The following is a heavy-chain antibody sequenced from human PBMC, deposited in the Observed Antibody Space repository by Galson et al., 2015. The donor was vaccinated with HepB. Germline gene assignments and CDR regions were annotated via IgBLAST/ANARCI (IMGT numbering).Heavy chain of an antibody. V-gene: IGHV3-9*01. CDR3: AKDIGWLQHGFDY. J-gene: IGHJ4*02. CDR2: ISWNSGSI. Sequence: SLRLSCAASGFTFDDYAMHWVRQAPGKGLEWVSGISWNSGSIGYADSVKGRFTISRDNAKNSLYLQMNSLRAEDTALYYCAKDIGWLQHGFDYWGQGTLVTVSS. D-gene: IGHD5-24*01. CDR1: GFTFDDYA.